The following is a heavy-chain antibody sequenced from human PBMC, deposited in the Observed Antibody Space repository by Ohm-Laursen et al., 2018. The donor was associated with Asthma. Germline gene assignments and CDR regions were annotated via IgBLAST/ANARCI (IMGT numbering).Heavy chain of an antibody. CDR1: GFTFRSYG. Sequence: SLRLSCSAPGFTFRSYGMYWVRQAPGKGLEWVAVMSYDGTNKYHAASVQGRFTISRDNSKSTLFLQMSSLRPEDTAVYYCARGLGGIHRWLSYQIDKWGLGTQVTVSS. CDR3: ARGLGGIHRWLSYQIDK. V-gene: IGHV3-30*03. J-gene: IGHJ4*02. CDR2: MSYDGTNK. D-gene: IGHD5-18*01.